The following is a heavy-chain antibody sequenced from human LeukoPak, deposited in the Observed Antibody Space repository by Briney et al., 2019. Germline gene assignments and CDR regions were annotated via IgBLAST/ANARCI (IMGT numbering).Heavy chain of an antibody. D-gene: IGHD2-15*01. V-gene: IGHV1-2*02. CDR1: GYTFTGYY. Sequence: GASVKVSCKASGYTFTGYYMHWVRQAPGQGLEWMGWINPNGGGTNYAQKFQGRVTMTRDTSISTAYMELSSLRSEDTAVYYCARARLYCSGGSCYSPGHYYTDVWGKGTTVTVSS. CDR2: INPNGGGT. J-gene: IGHJ6*03. CDR3: ARARLYCSGGSCYSPGHYYTDV.